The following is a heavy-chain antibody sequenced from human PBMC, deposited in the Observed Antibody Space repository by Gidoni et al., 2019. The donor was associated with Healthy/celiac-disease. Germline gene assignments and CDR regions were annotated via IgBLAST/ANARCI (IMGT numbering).Heavy chain of an antibody. CDR2: VNHRGST. D-gene: IGHD3-16*01. J-gene: IGHJ4*02. CDR1: GGSFSGYY. Sequence: QVQLQQWGAGLLKPSEPLSLTCAVYGGSFSGYYWSWIRQPPGKGLAWFGEVNHRGSTNYNPSLTSRVTISVDTSKNQFSLKLSSVTAADTAVYYCASRGGSLSDYWGQGTLVTVSS. V-gene: IGHV4-34*01. CDR3: ASRGGSLSDY.